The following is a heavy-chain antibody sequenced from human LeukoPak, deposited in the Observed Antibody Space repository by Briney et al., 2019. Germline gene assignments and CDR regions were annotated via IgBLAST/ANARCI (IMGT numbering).Heavy chain of an antibody. CDR2: IYWDDDK. D-gene: IGHD1-7*01. J-gene: IGHJ4*02. V-gene: IGHV2-5*02. Sequence: SGPTLVKPTQTLTLTCTFSGFSLRTSEVGVGWIRQPPGKALEWLTLIYWDDDKRYSPSLKSRLTITKDTSKNQVVLTVTNMDPVDTATYYCAHSRPGSTIFHYWGQGTLVTVSS. CDR3: AHSRPGSTIFHY. CDR1: GFSLRTSEVG.